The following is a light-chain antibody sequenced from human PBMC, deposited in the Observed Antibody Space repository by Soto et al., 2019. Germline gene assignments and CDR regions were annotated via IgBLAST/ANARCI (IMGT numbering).Light chain of an antibody. CDR1: QSISSS. J-gene: IGKJ5*01. CDR3: QQSYTAPSIT. V-gene: IGKV1-39*01. CDR2: GVS. Sequence: DIQMTQSPSSLSASVVDKVTITFRASQSISSSLNWYQQKSGKAPNLLIYGVSRLQGGVPSRFSGSGSGTDFTLSISSLQPEDFATYYCQQSYTAPSITFGQGTRLEIK.